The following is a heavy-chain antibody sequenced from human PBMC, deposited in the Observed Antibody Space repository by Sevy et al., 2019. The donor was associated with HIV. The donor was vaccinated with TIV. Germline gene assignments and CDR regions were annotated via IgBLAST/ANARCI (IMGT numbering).Heavy chain of an antibody. D-gene: IGHD2-21*02. Sequence: GGSLRLSCAASGFSVSDNDMNWVRQAPGKGLEWVSLMYHGGSILYADSVRGRFITSRDKSKNTLYLQMNGLRGEDTAVYYCARFSGLLRDFWGQGTLVTVSS. CDR1: GFSVSDND. V-gene: IGHV3-66*01. CDR2: MYHGGSI. CDR3: ARFSGLLRDF. J-gene: IGHJ4*02.